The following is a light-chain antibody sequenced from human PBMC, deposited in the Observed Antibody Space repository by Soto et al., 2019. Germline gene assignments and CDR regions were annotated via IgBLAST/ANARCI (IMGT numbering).Light chain of an antibody. CDR2: AAS. V-gene: IGKV3D-15*01. J-gene: IGKJ1*01. CDR3: QQYTDWPKT. Sequence: EILMTQSPATLSVPPGEDVTLSCRASQSVSRELVWYQQRPGQAPRLLMYAASTRATGIPERFSGSGSGTEFTLTISRLQSEDFAVYYCQQYTDWPKTFGQGTKVDIK. CDR1: QSVSRE.